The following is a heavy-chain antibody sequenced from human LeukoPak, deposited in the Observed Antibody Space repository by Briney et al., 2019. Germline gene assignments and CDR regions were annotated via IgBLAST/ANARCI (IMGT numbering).Heavy chain of an antibody. Sequence: GGSLRLSCAASGFTFSSYSMNWVRQAPGKGLEWVSSISSSSSYIYYADSVKGRFTISRDNSKNTLYLQMNSLRAEDTAVYYCARALRSGMWSYYYYYMDVWGKGTTVTISS. J-gene: IGHJ6*03. CDR1: GFTFSSYS. CDR3: ARALRSGMWSYYYYYMDV. CDR2: ISSSSSYI. D-gene: IGHD2-21*01. V-gene: IGHV3-21*01.